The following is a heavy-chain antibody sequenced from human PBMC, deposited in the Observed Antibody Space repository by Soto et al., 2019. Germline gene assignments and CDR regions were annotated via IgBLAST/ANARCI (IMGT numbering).Heavy chain of an antibody. CDR1: GYTFSIYY. D-gene: IGHD2-15*01. V-gene: IGHV1-46*01. CDR2: INPSGDTT. CDR3: VRGDYFSGGNYYSEPMF. Sequence: GASVKVSCKASGYTFSIYYMHWVRQAPGQGLEWMGIINPSGDTTTYAQKFQGRVTMTRDTSTSTVSMDLSSLRSDDTAMYYCVRGDYFSGGNYYSEPMFWCQAILVTVS. J-gene: IGHJ1*01.